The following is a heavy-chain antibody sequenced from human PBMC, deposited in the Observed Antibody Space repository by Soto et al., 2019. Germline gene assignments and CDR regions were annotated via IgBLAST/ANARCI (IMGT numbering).Heavy chain of an antibody. D-gene: IGHD3-3*01. J-gene: IGHJ5*02. CDR3: ATRITVFGLLIPPFDP. CDR1: GGSVNGYY. V-gene: IGHV4-34*01. Sequence: SETLSLTCAVYGGSVNGYYWNWIRQPPGKGLEWIGEINHTGGTYYNPSLKSRVTMSVDTSKNQFSLRLSSVTAADTAIYYCATRITVFGLLIPPFDPWGQGTQVTVSS. CDR2: INHTGGT.